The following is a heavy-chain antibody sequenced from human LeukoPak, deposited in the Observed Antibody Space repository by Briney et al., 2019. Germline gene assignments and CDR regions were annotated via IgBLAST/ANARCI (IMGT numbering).Heavy chain of an antibody. V-gene: IGHV3-74*01. J-gene: IGHJ4*02. CDR2: ISSDGSDT. CDR1: GFTLNRYW. CDR3: AREWGMAY. Sequence: PGGFLRLSCAASGFTLNRYWMHWVRQAPGKGLMWVSRISSDGSDTRYADSVKGRFTISRDNAKNTLYLQMNSLRAEDTAVYYCAREWGMAYWGQGTLVTVSS. D-gene: IGHD2-8*01.